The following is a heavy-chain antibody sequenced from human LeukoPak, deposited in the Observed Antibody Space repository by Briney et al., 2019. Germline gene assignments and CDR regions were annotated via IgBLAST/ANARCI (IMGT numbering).Heavy chain of an antibody. D-gene: IGHD4-17*01. Sequence: GGSLRLSCAASGFTFSNYAMSWVRQAPGKGLEWVSAISSSGDGAYYADSVKGRFTISRDNSKNTLYLQMNSLRAEDTAVYYCATQGATVDYWGQGTLVTVSS. V-gene: IGHV3-23*01. CDR3: ATQGATVDY. CDR2: ISSSGDGA. CDR1: GFTFSNYA. J-gene: IGHJ4*02.